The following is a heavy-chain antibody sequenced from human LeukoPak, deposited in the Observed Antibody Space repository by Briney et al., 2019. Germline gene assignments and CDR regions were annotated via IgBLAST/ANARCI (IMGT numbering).Heavy chain of an antibody. J-gene: IGHJ4*02. Sequence: GGSLRLSCAASGFTFSNAWMSWVRQAPGKGLEWVGRIKSKTDGGTTDYAAPVKGRFTIPRDDSTNTLYLQMNSLKSEDTAVYYCTTYGSGRKFDYWGQGILVTVSS. CDR3: TTYGSGRKFDY. CDR2: IKSKTDGGTT. V-gene: IGHV3-15*01. D-gene: IGHD3-10*01. CDR1: GFTFSNAW.